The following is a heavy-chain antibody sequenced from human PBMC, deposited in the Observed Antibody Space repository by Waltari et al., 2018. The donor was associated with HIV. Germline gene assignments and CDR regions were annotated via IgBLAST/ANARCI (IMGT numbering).Heavy chain of an antibody. Sequence: QVQLQESGPGLVKPSQTLSLTCTVSGGSISSGGYNWSWIRQHPGKGLEWIGYIYYTGDTDYNPSRKCRITISVATSKNQLSLNLTSVTAADTAVYYCARYCTSTSCYRGAFDIWGQGTLVTVSS. D-gene: IGHD2-2*01. V-gene: IGHV4-31*03. CDR2: IYYTGDT. CDR1: GGSISSGGYN. CDR3: ARYCTSTSCYRGAFDI. J-gene: IGHJ3*02.